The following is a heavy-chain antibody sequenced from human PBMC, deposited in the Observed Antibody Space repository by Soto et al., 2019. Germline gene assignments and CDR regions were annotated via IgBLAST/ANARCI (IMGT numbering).Heavy chain of an antibody. CDR1: GYTFTSYA. CDR3: ARDVRADFWSGYWPREIDY. J-gene: IGHJ4*02. CDR2: INAGNGNT. Sequence: ASVKDSCKASGYTFTSYAMHWVRQAPGQRLEWMGWINAGNGNTKYSQKFQGRVTITRDTSASTAYMELSSLRSEDTAVYYCARDVRADFWSGYWPREIDYWGQGTLVTVSS. V-gene: IGHV1-3*01. D-gene: IGHD3-3*01.